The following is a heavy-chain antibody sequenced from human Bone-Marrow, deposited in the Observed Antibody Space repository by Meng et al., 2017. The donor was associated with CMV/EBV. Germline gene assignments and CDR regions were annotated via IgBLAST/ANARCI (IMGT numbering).Heavy chain of an antibody. J-gene: IGHJ3*02. V-gene: IGHV4-38-2*02. CDR3: ARRGAIVVVPAARWAFDI. CDR1: GYSISSGYY. Sequence: SETLSLTCTVSGYSISSGYYWGWIRQPPGKGLEWIGSIYYSGSTYYNPSLKSRVTISVDTSKNQFSLKLSSVTAADTAVYYCARRGAIVVVPAARWAFDIWGQGTMVTFSS. CDR2: IYYSGST. D-gene: IGHD2-2*01.